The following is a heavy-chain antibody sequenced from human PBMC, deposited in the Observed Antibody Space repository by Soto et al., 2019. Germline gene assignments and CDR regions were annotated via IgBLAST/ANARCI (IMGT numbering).Heavy chain of an antibody. CDR1: GFTFTTYT. CDR2: ITAASDIT. V-gene: IGHV3-48*02. CDR3: VRDLNWAFDY. J-gene: IGHJ4*02. Sequence: PGGSLRLSCAASGFTFTTYTMNWVRQAPGKGLEWISYITAASDITSYADSVKGRFTISRDNAKNALYLQMNSLRDKDTAVYYCVRDLNWAFDYWGQGTLVTVSS. D-gene: IGHD3-16*01.